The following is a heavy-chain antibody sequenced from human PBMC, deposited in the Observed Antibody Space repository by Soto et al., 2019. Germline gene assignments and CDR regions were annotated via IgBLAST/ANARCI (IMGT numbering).Heavy chain of an antibody. CDR1: GFTFSSYG. Sequence: QVQLVESGGGVVQPGRSLRLSCVGSGFTFSSYGIYWLRQAPGTGLEWVALIPYAGSDKYDADSVKGRFTISRDNSKNTVYLQMNSLRVEDTAVYYCAKENPQLASSGHLDIWGQGTLVTVSS. CDR3: AKENPQLASSGHLDI. D-gene: IGHD3-22*01. V-gene: IGHV3-30*18. J-gene: IGHJ3*02. CDR2: IPYAGSDK.